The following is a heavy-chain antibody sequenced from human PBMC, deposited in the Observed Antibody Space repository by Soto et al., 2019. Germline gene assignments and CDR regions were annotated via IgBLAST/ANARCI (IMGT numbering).Heavy chain of an antibody. V-gene: IGHV1-69*06. D-gene: IGHD6-13*01. J-gene: IGHJ4*02. CDR2: IIPIFGTA. CDR3: ARANARTAAAGVKY. CDR1: GGTFSSYA. Sequence: ASVKVSCKASGGTFSSYAISWVRQAPGQGLEWMGGIIPIFGTANYAQKFQGRVTITADKSTSTAYMELSSLRSEDTAVYYCARANARTAAAGVKYWGQGTLVTVSS.